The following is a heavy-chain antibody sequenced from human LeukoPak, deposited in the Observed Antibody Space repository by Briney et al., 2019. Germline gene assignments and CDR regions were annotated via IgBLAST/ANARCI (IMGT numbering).Heavy chain of an antibody. D-gene: IGHD3-10*01. CDR2: IYYSGST. J-gene: IGHJ3*02. V-gene: IGHV4-38-2*01. Sequence: GSLRLSCAASGFTVSGNYMSWVRQAPGKGLEWIGSIYYSGSTYYNPSLKSRVTISVDTSKNQFSLKLSSVTAADTAVYYCFLAGTGRHAFDIWGQGTMVTVSS. CDR3: FLAGTGRHAFDI. CDR1: GFTVSGNY.